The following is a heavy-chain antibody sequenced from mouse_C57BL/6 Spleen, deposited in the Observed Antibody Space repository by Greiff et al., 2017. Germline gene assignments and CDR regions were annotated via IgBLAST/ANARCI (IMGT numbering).Heavy chain of an antibody. D-gene: IGHD4-1*01. CDR3: ARTAGTEFDY. V-gene: IGHV1-82*01. Sequence: QVQLKQSGPELVKPGASVKISCKASGYAFSSSWMNWVKQRPGKGLEWIGRIYPGDGDTNYNGKFKGKATLTADKSSSTAYMQLSSLTSEDSAVYICARTAGTEFDYWGQGTTRTVSS. CDR1: GYAFSSSW. CDR2: IYPGDGDT. J-gene: IGHJ2*01.